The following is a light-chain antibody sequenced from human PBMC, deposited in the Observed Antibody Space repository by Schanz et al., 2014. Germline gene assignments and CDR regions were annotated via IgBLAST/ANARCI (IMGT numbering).Light chain of an antibody. V-gene: IGLV1-40*01. CDR2: GDN. CDR3: QTYDISQTGLWL. CDR1: SSNIGAGYD. Sequence: QSVLTQPPSVSGAPGQRVTISCTGSSSNIGAGYDVHWYQQVPGTAPKVLIYGDNNRPSGVPDRFSRSKSGTSASLAITGLQTEDEASYYCQTYDISQTGLWLFGGGTKLTVL. J-gene: IGLJ3*02.